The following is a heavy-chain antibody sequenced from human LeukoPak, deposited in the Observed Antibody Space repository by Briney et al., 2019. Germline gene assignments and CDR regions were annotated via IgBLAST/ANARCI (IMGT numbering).Heavy chain of an antibody. CDR1: GFTLSSYN. V-gene: IGHV3-48*01. Sequence: GGSLRLSCAASGFTLSSYNMNWVRQAPGKGLEWVSHISGSSNTIYHADSVKGRFTISRDNAKNSLYLHMNGLRAEDTAVYFCARDGRGEFDYWGQGTLVAVSS. CDR3: ARDGRGEFDY. J-gene: IGHJ4*02. D-gene: IGHD3-10*01. CDR2: ISGSSNTI.